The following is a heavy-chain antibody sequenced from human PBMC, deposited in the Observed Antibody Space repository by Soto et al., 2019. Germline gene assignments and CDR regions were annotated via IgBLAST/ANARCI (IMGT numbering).Heavy chain of an antibody. J-gene: IGHJ4*02. D-gene: IGHD1-7*01. CDR3: TTVDWNYVMLTPFDY. CDR2: IKSKTDGGTT. CDR1: GFTFSNAW. V-gene: IGHV3-15*07. Sequence: GGSLRLSCAASGFTFSNAWMNWVRQAPGKGLEWVGRIKSKTDGGTTDYAAPVKGRFTISRDDSKNTLYLQMNSLKTEDTAVYYCTTVDWNYVMLTPFDYWGQGTLVTVSS.